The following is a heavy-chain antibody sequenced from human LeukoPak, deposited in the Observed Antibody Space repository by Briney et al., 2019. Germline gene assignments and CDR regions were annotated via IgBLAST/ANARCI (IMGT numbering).Heavy chain of an antibody. D-gene: IGHD3-10*01. Sequence: PSETLSLTCAVYGGPFSGYYWSWIRQPPGKGLEWIGEINHSGSTNYNPSLKSRVTISVDTSKNQFSLKLSSVTAADTAVYYCARGTVLLWFGELLRSYYGMDVWGQGTTVTVSS. V-gene: IGHV4-34*01. CDR3: ARGTVLLWFGELLRSYYGMDV. CDR2: INHSGST. J-gene: IGHJ6*02. CDR1: GGPFSGYY.